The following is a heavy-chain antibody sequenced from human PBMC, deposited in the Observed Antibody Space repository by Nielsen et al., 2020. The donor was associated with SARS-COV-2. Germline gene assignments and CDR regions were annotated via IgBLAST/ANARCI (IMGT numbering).Heavy chain of an antibody. J-gene: IGHJ4*02. CDR2: IYYSGST. CDR3: ARGVSSGWFD. V-gene: IGHV4-61*01. D-gene: IGHD6-19*01. CDR1: GGSVSSGSYY. Sequence: GSLRLSCTVSGGSVSSGSYYWSWIRQPPGKGLEWIGYIYYSGSTNYNPSLKSRVTISVDTSKNQFSLKLSSVTAADTAVYYCARGVSSGWFDWGQGTLVTVSS.